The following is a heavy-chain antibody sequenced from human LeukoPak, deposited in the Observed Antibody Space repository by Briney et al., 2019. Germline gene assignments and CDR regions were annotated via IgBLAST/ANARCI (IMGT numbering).Heavy chain of an antibody. CDR1: GFTFSSYA. V-gene: IGHV3-48*04. CDR2: ISNTGSTI. D-gene: IGHD2-15*01. J-gene: IGHJ4*02. Sequence: GGSLRLSCAASGFTFSSYAMSWARQAPGKGLEWISYISNTGSTIYYADSVKGRFTISRDNAKNSVYLQMNSLRAEDTAVYYCAREGLPGGSCDYWGQGALVIVSS. CDR3: AREGLPGGSCDY.